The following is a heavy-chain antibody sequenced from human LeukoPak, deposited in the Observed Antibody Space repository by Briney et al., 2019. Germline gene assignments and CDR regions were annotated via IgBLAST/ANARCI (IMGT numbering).Heavy chain of an antibody. D-gene: IGHD2-15*01. Sequence: ASVKVSCKASGYTFTGYYMHWVRQAPGQGPEWMGWINPNTGATKDAQNFQGRVTMTRDTSISTAYMELTRLRSDDTAVYYCARLGADCSDGTCYSDLKFDYWGQGTLVTVSS. CDR3: ARLGADCSDGTCYSDLKFDY. CDR2: INPNTGAT. V-gene: IGHV1-2*02. CDR1: GYTFTGYY. J-gene: IGHJ4*02.